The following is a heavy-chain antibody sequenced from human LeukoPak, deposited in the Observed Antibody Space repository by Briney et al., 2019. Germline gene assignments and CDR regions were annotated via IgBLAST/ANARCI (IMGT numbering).Heavy chain of an antibody. CDR1: GGSISSYY. CDR2: IYTSGST. Sequence: SETLSLTCTVSGGSISSYYWSWIRRPAGKGLEWIGRIYTSGSTNYNPSLKSRVTMSVDTSKNQFSLKLSSVTAADTAVYYCARGLTQAKLQMDVWGQGTTVTVSS. J-gene: IGHJ6*02. V-gene: IGHV4-4*07. D-gene: IGHD3-9*01. CDR3: ARGLTQAKLQMDV.